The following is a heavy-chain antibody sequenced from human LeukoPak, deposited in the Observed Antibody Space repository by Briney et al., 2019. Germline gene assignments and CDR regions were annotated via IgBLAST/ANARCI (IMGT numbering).Heavy chain of an antibody. Sequence: SETLSLTCTVSGGSISSGDYYWSWIRLPPGKGLEWIGYIYYSGSTYYNPSLKSRVTISVDTSKNQFSLKLSSVTAADTAVYYCARDHQGYFDYWGQGTLVTVSS. V-gene: IGHV4-30-4*01. J-gene: IGHJ4*02. CDR2: IYYSGST. CDR1: GGSISSGDYY. CDR3: ARDHQGYFDY.